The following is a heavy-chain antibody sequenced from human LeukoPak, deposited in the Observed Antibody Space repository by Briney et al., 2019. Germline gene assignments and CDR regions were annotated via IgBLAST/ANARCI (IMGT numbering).Heavy chain of an antibody. V-gene: IGHV3-48*01. Sequence: PGGSLRLSCEASGFTFNWYSMNWLRQAPGKGLEWVSYIDGSTSTIYYADSVKGRFTISRDNAENSLYLQMNSLRAEDTAVYYCARDRAAPTWYFDLWGRGTLVTVSS. J-gene: IGHJ2*01. D-gene: IGHD2-15*01. CDR2: IDGSTSTI. CDR1: GFTFNWYS. CDR3: ARDRAAPTWYFDL.